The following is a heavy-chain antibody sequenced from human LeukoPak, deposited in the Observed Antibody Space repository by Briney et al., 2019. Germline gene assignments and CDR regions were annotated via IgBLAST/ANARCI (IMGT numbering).Heavy chain of an antibody. CDR2: INPSSGGT. Sequence: ASVKVSCKASGYTFAGYYMHWVRQAPGQGLEWMGRINPSSGGTNYAQKFRGRVTMTRDTSISTAYMELSRLRSDDTAVYYCARAPRLGELLIDWGQGTLVTVPS. V-gene: IGHV1-2*06. CDR1: GYTFAGYY. D-gene: IGHD3-16*01. J-gene: IGHJ4*02. CDR3: ARAPRLGELLID.